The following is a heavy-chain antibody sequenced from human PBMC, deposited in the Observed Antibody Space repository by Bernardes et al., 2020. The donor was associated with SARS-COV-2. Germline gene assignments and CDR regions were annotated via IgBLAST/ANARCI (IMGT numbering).Heavy chain of an antibody. CDR1: GFPFISFA. J-gene: IGHJ4*02. CDR2: ISGSGGRT. Sequence: GRSLRLSCAASGFPFISFAMSWVRQAPGKGLEWVSVISGSGGRTRYADSVKGRFTISRDNSKNTLFLQMNSRRAEDTAVYYCAKPGTDYWGQGTLVTVSS. D-gene: IGHD1-1*01. V-gene: IGHV3-23*01. CDR3: AKPGTDY.